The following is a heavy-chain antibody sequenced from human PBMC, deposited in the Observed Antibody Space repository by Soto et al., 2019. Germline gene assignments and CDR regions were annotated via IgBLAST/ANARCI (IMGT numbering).Heavy chain of an antibody. CDR1: GGSISSYY. CDR3: AGGYCGGGSCYGYYYGMDV. V-gene: IGHV4-4*07. CDR2: IYTSGST. D-gene: IGHD2-15*01. Sequence: SETLSLTCTVSGGSISSYYWSWIRQPAGKGLEWIGRIYTSGSTNYNPSLKSRVTMSVDTSKNQFSLKLSSVTAADTAVYYCAGGYCGGGSCYGYYYGMDVWGQGTTVTVSS. J-gene: IGHJ6*02.